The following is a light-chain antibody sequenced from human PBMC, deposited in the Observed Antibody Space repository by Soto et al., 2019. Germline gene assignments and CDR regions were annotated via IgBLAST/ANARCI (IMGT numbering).Light chain of an antibody. CDR3: QQYYTTPWT. CDR2: WAS. J-gene: IGKJ1*01. Sequence: DIVMTQSPDSLAVSLGERATVNCKCSQRVLYSSNNKNYLSWYQQKPGQPPQLLIYWASTRQSGVPDRFSGSGSGTDFTLTISSLQAEDVAVYYCQQYYTTPWTFGQGTKVEIK. CDR1: QRVLYSSNNKNY. V-gene: IGKV4-1*01.